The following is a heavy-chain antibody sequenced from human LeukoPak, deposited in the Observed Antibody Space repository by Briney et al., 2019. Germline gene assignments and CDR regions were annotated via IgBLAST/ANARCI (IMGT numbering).Heavy chain of an antibody. CDR1: GFTFSSYG. D-gene: IGHD5-24*01. J-gene: IGHJ5*02. CDR3: TRGGDAYKT. CDR2: IWYDGSNK. Sequence: GGSLRLSCAASGFTFSSYGMHWVRQAPGKGLEWVAVIWYDGSNKYYADSVKGRFTISRDNSKNTLYLQMNSLRAEDTAVYYCTRGGDAYKTWGQGTLVTVSS. V-gene: IGHV3-33*01.